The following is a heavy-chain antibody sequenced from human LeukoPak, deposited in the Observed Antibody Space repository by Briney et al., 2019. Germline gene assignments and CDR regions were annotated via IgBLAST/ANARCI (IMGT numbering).Heavy chain of an antibody. CDR3: ARLRHSSGWYAGLDY. CDR1: GGSISSYY. V-gene: IGHV4-59*08. CDR2: IYYSGST. D-gene: IGHD6-19*01. Sequence: SETLSLTCTVSGGSISSYYWSWIRQPPGKGLEWIGYIYYSGSTNYNPSLKSRVTISVDTSRNQFSLKLSSVTAADTAVYYCARLRHSSGWYAGLDYWGQGTLVTVSS. J-gene: IGHJ4*02.